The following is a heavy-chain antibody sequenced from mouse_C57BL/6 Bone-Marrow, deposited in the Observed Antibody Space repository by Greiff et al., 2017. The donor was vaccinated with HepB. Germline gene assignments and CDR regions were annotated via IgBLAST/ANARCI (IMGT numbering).Heavy chain of an antibody. CDR3: ARRWLLRVFDY. D-gene: IGHD2-3*01. CDR2: IYPGSGST. Sequence: QVQLKQPGAELVKPRATMQMSCKASGYTFTSYWITWVKQRPGQGLEWIGDIYPGSGSTNYNEKFKSKATLTVDTSSSTAYMQLSSLTSEDSAVYYCARRWLLRVFDYWGQGTTLTVSS. J-gene: IGHJ2*01. CDR1: GYTFTSYW. V-gene: IGHV1-55*01.